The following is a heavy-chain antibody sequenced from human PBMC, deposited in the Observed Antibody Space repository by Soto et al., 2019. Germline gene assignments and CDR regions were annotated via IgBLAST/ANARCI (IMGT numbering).Heavy chain of an antibody. CDR1: GGSISSSSYY. Sequence: QLQLQESGPGLVKPSETLSLTCTVSGGSISSSSYYWGWIRQPPGKGLEWIGSIYYSGSTYYNPSLKSRVTISVDTSKNQFSLKRSSVTAADTAVYYCARHEVHSSGFTDYWGQGTLVTVSS. CDR3: ARHEVHSSGFTDY. D-gene: IGHD6-19*01. J-gene: IGHJ4*02. CDR2: IYYSGST. V-gene: IGHV4-39*01.